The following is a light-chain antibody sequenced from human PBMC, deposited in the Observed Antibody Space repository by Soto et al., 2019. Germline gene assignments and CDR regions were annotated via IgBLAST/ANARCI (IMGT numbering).Light chain of an antibody. CDR3: QQRRNWPLT. V-gene: IGKV3-11*01. J-gene: IGKJ4*01. Sequence: EIVLAQSPATLSLSPGERATLSCRASQSVGHFLAWYQHRPGQAPRLLILNASTRATGIPPRFSGSGSGTDFTLTISRLEPEDFAVYYCQQRRNWPLTFGGGTKVEIK. CDR2: NAS. CDR1: QSVGHF.